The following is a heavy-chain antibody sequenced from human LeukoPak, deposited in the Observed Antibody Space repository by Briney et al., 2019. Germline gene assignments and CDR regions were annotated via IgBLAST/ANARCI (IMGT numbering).Heavy chain of an antibody. Sequence: GGSLRLSCAASGFTFSSYWMHWVRQAPGRGLVWVSRINSDGSSTSYADSVKGRFTISRDNAKNTLYLQMYSLRAEDTAVYYCARGLGCSSTSCYYYYYYMDVWGKGTTVTVSS. CDR2: INSDGSST. J-gene: IGHJ6*03. V-gene: IGHV3-74*01. D-gene: IGHD2-2*01. CDR3: ARGLGCSSTSCYYYYYYMDV. CDR1: GFTFSSYW.